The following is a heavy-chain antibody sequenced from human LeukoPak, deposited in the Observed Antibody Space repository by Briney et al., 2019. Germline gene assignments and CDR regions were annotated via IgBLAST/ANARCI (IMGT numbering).Heavy chain of an antibody. J-gene: IGHJ4*02. CDR1: GGSISSYY. D-gene: IGHD3-22*01. CDR2: IYTSGST. V-gene: IGHV4-4*07. CDR3: ARERLYYDSSGYYDY. Sequence: SETLSLTCTVSGGSISSYYWSWIRQPAGKGLEWIGRIYTSGSTNYNPSLKSRATMSVDTSKNQFSLKLSSVTAADTAVYYCARERLYYDSSGYYDYWGQGTLVTVSS.